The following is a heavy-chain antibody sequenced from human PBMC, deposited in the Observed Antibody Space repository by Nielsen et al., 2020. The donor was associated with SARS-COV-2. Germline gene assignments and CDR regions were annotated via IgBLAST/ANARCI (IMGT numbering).Heavy chain of an antibody. D-gene: IGHD3-22*01. Sequence: GESLKISCAASRFSFSNHAMSWVRQAPGKGLEWVANIKQDGSEKYYVDSVKGRFTISRDNAKNSLYLQMNSLRGEDTAVYYCARGWFYYDTNALRGDAFDIWGQGTLVTVSS. V-gene: IGHV3-7*01. CDR2: IKQDGSEK. CDR1: RFSFSNHA. CDR3: ARGWFYYDTNALRGDAFDI. J-gene: IGHJ3*02.